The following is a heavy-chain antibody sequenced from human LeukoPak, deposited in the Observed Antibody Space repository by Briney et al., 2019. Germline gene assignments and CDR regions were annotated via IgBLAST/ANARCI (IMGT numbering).Heavy chain of an antibody. CDR3: ARDGSGSYYYPLDY. CDR2: ISYDGSNK. J-gene: IGHJ4*02. Sequence: GGSLRLSCAASGFTFSSYGMHWVRQAPGKGLEWVAVISYDGSNKYYADSVKGRFTISRDNSKNTLYLQMNSLRAEDTAVYYCARDGSGSYYYPLDYWGQGTLVTVSS. D-gene: IGHD3-10*01. CDR1: GFTFSSYG. V-gene: IGHV3-30*19.